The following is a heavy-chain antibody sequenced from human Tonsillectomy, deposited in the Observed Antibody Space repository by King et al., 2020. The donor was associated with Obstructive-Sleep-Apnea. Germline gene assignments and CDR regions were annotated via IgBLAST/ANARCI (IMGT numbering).Heavy chain of an antibody. CDR1: GFTFSSYS. Sequence: VQLVESGGGLVQPGGSLRLSCAASGFTFSSYSMNWVRQAPGKGLEWVSYIITFSSTIYYADSVKGRFTISRDNDKNSLYLQLNSLRAEDTAVYYCARGLGFYYWGQGTLVTVSS. J-gene: IGHJ4*02. CDR3: ARGLGFYY. CDR2: IITFSSTI. V-gene: IGHV3-48*04. D-gene: IGHD6-6*01.